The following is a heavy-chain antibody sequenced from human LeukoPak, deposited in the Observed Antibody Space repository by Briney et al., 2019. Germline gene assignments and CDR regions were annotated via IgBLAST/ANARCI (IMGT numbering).Heavy chain of an antibody. Sequence: GWSLRFSCVASGFTFVHFSMHWVRQAPSKGLEWVAFVSGEQTDKYYADSVKGRFTISRDNSRNTLFLEMNSLRPDDTAVYYCARDQPGTYTMSSTWGQGTLVTVSS. CDR3: ARDQPGTYTMSST. CDR2: VSGEQTDK. V-gene: IGHV3-30*04. J-gene: IGHJ5*02. CDR1: GFTFVHFS. D-gene: IGHD7-27*01.